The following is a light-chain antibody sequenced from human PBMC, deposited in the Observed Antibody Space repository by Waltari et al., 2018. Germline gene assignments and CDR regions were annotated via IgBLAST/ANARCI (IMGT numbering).Light chain of an antibody. V-gene: IGLV2-14*03. CDR1: SSDVGGDDS. J-gene: IGLJ2*01. CDR3: SSQSTKNGVI. Sequence: QPALTQPASVSGSPGQSITISCTGSSSDVGGDDSVSGYEDHPGQAPKVIIYDVNKRTSGVSDRFSGSMSGNTASLTISGLQAEDEATFYCSSQSTKNGVIFGGGTKVTVL. CDR2: DVN.